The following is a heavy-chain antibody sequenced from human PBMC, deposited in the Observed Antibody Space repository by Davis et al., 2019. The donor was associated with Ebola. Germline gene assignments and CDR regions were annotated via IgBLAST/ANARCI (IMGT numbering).Heavy chain of an antibody. CDR1: EFTFRSYW. CDR2: IDTDGSTT. V-gene: IGHV3-74*01. CDR3: ARDVGGRAGY. J-gene: IGHJ4*02. Sequence: PGGSLRLSFVGSEFTFRSYWFHWVRQAPGKGLEWFSRIDTDGSTTNYADPVRGRFTISRDNAKNTLFLQMNSLRADDTAVYYCARDVGGRAGYWGQGTLVTVSS.